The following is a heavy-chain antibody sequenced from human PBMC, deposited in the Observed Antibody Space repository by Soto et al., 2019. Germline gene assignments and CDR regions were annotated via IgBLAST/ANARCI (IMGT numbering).Heavy chain of an antibody. Sequence: EVQLVESGGGLVQPGGSLRLSCAGSGFTVSSNYMRWVRQAPGRGMERVSVIYSGGSTYYADSVKGRFTISRDNSKNTLYVQMSSRRAEDTAVYYCARDRYSGYDWVFDYWGQGTLVTVSS. CDR2: IYSGGST. V-gene: IGHV3-66*01. CDR3: ARDRYSGYDWVFDY. CDR1: GFTVSSNY. D-gene: IGHD5-12*01. J-gene: IGHJ4*02.